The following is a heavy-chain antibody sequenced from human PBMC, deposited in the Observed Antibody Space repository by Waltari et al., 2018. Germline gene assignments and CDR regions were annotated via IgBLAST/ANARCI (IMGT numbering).Heavy chain of an antibody. V-gene: IGHV3-74*01. D-gene: IGHD5-12*01. Sequence: EVQLVESGGDLVQPGGSLRLSCEASGFALGSYWMHWVRQVPGKGMVWAARISSDGSTTNHADSVKGRFTISRDNAKNTLYLQMNSLSAEDTAVYYCARGASGYGNFDCWGQGTLVTVSS. CDR3: ARGASGYGNFDC. CDR2: ISSDGSTT. J-gene: IGHJ4*02. CDR1: GFALGSYW.